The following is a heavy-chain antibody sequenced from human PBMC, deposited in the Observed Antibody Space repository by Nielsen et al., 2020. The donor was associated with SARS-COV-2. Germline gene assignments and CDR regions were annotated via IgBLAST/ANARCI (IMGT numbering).Heavy chain of an antibody. Sequence: GGSLRLSCTASGFTFSNSAMSWVRQPSGKGLEWVSSISGSGDRTDYADSVKGRVIISRDNSKNTLHLQMNSLSAEDTALYFCAKDFHGSVAGFFGNWGQGTLVTVSS. V-gene: IGHV3-23*01. CDR3: AKDFHGSVAGFFGN. D-gene: IGHD2-2*03. J-gene: IGHJ4*02. CDR1: GFTFSNSA. CDR2: ISGSGDRT.